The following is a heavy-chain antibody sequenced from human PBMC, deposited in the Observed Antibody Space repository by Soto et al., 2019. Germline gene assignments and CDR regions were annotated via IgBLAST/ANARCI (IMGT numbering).Heavy chain of an antibody. V-gene: IGHV3-23*01. CDR3: AGPGYSSQDY. D-gene: IGHD5-18*01. CDR2: ISGSGDGT. Sequence: PGGSLRLSCAASGFTFSSFALSWVRQAPGKGLEWASAISGSGDGTDYAASVKGRFTISRDNSKNTLYLQMNSLRAEDTAVYYCAGPGYSSQDYWGQGALVTVSS. J-gene: IGHJ4*02. CDR1: GFTFSSFA.